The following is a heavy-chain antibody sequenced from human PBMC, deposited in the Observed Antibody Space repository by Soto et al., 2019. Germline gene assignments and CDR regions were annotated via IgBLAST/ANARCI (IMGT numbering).Heavy chain of an antibody. CDR3: PSSRGGRRAYYDFWSGYFPDYYYGMDV. V-gene: IGHV4-34*01. J-gene: IGHJ6*02. CDR2: INHSGST. CDR1: GGSFSGYY. Sequence: SETLSLTCAVYGGSFSGYYWSWIRQPPGKGLEWIGEINHSGSTNYNPSLKSRVTISVDTSKNQFSLKLSSVTAADTAVYYCPSSRGGRRAYYDFWSGYFPDYYYGMDVWGQGTTVS. D-gene: IGHD3-3*01.